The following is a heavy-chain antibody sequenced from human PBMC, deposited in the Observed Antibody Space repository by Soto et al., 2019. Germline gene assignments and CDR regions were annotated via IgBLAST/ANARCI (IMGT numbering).Heavy chain of an antibody. J-gene: IGHJ3*02. V-gene: IGHV3-7*05. D-gene: IGHD1-26*01. CDR3: ARDRPWWELPAGDAFDI. CDR2: IKQDGSEK. CDR1: GFTFSSYW. Sequence: GGSLRLSCAASGFTFSSYWMSWVRQAPGKGLEWVANIKQDGSEKYYVDSVKGRFTISRDNAKNSLYLQMNSLRAEDTAVYYCARDRPWWELPAGDAFDIWRHGTLVTVSS.